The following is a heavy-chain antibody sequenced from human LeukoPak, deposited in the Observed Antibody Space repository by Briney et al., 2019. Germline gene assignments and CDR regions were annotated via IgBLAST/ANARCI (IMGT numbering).Heavy chain of an antibody. CDR3: ARSRGYSYGYTDY. Sequence: PGGSLRLSCASSGFTFSSYSMNWVRQAPGKGLEWVSSISSSSSYIYYADSVKGRFTISRDNAKNSLYLQMNSLRAEDTAVYYCARSRGYSYGYTDYWGQGTLVTVSS. CDR1: GFTFSSYS. J-gene: IGHJ4*02. CDR2: ISSSSSYI. V-gene: IGHV3-21*01. D-gene: IGHD5-18*01.